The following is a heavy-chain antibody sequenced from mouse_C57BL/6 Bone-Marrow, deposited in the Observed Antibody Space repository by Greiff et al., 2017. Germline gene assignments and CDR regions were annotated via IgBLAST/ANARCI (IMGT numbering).Heavy chain of an antibody. D-gene: IGHD2-2*01. V-gene: IGHV1-82*01. CDR3: ARRVLLWLRGYFDV. J-gene: IGHJ1*03. CDR1: GYAFSSSW. Sequence: VKLQESGPELVKPGASVKISCKASGYAFSSSWMNWVKQRPGKGLEWIGRIYPGDGDTNYNGKFKGKATLTADKSSSTAYMQLSSLTSEDSAVYFCARRVLLWLRGYFDVWGTGTTVTVSS. CDR2: IYPGDGDT.